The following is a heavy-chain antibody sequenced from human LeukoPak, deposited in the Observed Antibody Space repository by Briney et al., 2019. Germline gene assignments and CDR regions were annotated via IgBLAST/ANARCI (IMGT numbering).Heavy chain of an antibody. CDR1: GGTFSSYA. D-gene: IGHD3-10*01. Sequence: GASVKGSCKASGGTFSSYAISWVRQAPGQGLEWMGRIIPILGIANYAQKFQGRVTITADKSTSTAYMELSSLRSEDTAVYYCAREWDGYYGSGRGDWFDPWGQGTLVTVSS. CDR2: IIPILGIA. V-gene: IGHV1-69*04. CDR3: AREWDGYYGSGRGDWFDP. J-gene: IGHJ5*02.